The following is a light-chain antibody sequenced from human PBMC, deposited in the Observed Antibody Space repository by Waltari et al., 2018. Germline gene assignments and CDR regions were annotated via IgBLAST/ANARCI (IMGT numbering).Light chain of an antibody. CDR3: ALYVGSAIWV. V-gene: IGLV8-61*02. Sequence: WYHQAPGQPPHTLTYSPYTVASGVPVCFSGSILVSKAALTITGAQADDESHYYCALYVGSAIWVFGGGTKLTAL. CDR2: SPY. J-gene: IGLJ3*02.